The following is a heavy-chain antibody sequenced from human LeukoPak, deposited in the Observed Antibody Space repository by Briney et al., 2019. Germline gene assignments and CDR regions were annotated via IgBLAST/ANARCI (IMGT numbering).Heavy chain of an antibody. Sequence: GASVKVSCKASGYTFTSYGISWVRQAPGQGLEWMGWISAYNGNTNYAQKLQGRVTMTTDTSTSTAYMELRSLRSDDTAVYYCAREWICGGDCYSYYFDYWGQGTLVTVSS. CDR1: GYTFTSYG. J-gene: IGHJ4*02. CDR2: ISAYNGNT. D-gene: IGHD2-21*01. V-gene: IGHV1-18*01. CDR3: AREWICGGDCYSYYFDY.